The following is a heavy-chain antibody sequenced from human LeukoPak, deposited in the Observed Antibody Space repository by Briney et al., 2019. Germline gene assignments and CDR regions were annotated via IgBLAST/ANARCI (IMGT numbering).Heavy chain of an antibody. CDR1: GFTFSSYG. D-gene: IGHD2-2*01. Sequence: PGGSLRLSCAASGFTFSSYGMSWVRQAPGKGLEWVSAISGSGGSTYYADSVKGRFTISRDNSKNTLYLQMNSLRAEDTAVYYCAKVLLGSTSYIDAFDIWGQGTMVTVSS. J-gene: IGHJ3*02. CDR2: ISGSGGST. CDR3: AKVLLGSTSYIDAFDI. V-gene: IGHV3-23*01.